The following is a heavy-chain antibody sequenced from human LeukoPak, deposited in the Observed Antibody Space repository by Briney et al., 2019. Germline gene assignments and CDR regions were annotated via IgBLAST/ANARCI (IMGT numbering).Heavy chain of an antibody. Sequence: PGGSLRLSCAASGFTFSSYSMNWVRQAPGKGLEWVSYISSSSTIYYADSMKGRFTISRDNAKNSLYLQMNSLRAEDTAVYYCARGSSGSYPFDAFDIWGQGTMVTVSS. CDR1: GFTFSSYS. V-gene: IGHV3-48*01. CDR2: ISSSSTI. CDR3: ARGSSGSYPFDAFDI. D-gene: IGHD5-12*01. J-gene: IGHJ3*02.